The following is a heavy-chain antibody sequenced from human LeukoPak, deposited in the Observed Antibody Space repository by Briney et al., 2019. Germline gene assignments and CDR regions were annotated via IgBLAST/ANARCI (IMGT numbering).Heavy chain of an antibody. V-gene: IGHV1-46*01. D-gene: IGHD1-26*01. Sequence: GAAVKVSCKASGYTFTSYYMHWVRQAPGPGLEWMGIINPSGGSTSYAQKFQGRVTMTWDTSTSTVYMELSSLRSEDTAVYYCARSIVGATPTYWYFDLWGRGTLVTVSS. J-gene: IGHJ2*01. CDR2: INPSGGST. CDR3: ARSIVGATPTYWYFDL. CDR1: GYTFTSYY.